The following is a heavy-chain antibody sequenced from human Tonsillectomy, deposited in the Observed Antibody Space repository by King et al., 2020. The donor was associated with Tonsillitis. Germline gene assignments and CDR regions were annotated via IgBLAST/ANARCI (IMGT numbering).Heavy chain of an antibody. D-gene: IGHD5-18*01. J-gene: IGHJ3*02. CDR2: IYYSGST. CDR1: GGSISSSSYY. Sequence: QLQESGPGLVKPSETLSLTCTVSGGSISSSSYYWGWIRQPPGKGLEWIGSIYYSGSTYYNPSLKSRVTISVDTSKNQFSLKLSSVTAADTAVYYCAGGSNAMVDDDGFDIWGQGTMVTVSS. CDR3: AGGSNAMVDDDGFDI. V-gene: IGHV4-39*01.